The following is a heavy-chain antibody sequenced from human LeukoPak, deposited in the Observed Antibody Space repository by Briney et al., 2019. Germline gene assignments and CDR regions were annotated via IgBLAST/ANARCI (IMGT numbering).Heavy chain of an antibody. J-gene: IGHJ4*02. Sequence: GGSLRLSCVASGFTFTNYGMRWVRQAPGKGLGWVSYINSDGRSTTYADSVKGRFTISRDNAKNTLYLQMNSLRAEATAVYYCAAYSGYGSYFDYWGQGTLVTVSS. CDR1: GFTFTNYG. V-gene: IGHV3-74*01. CDR3: AAYSGYGSYFDY. CDR2: INSDGRST. D-gene: IGHD5-12*01.